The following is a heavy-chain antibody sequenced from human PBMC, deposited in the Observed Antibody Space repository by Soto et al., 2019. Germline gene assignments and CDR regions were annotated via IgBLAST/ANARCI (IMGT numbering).Heavy chain of an antibody. CDR2: INPNSGGT. CDR3: AREGDPAANTYGMDV. Sequence: GASVKVSCKASGYTFTSYAMHWVRQAPGQRLEWMGWINPNSGGTNYSQKFQGWVTMTRDTSISTAYMELSRLRSDDTAVYYCAREGDPAANTYGMDVWGQGTTVTVSS. J-gene: IGHJ6*02. CDR1: GYTFTSYA. V-gene: IGHV1-2*04. D-gene: IGHD2-2*01.